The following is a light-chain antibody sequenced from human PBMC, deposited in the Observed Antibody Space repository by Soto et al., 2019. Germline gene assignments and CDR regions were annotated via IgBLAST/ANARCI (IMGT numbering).Light chain of an antibody. CDR1: TGAVTSGHY. CDR2: DTS. J-gene: IGLJ1*01. CDR3: LLCYSGVRRDV. V-gene: IGLV7-46*01. Sequence: QAVVTQEPSLTVSPGGTVTLTCGSSTGAVTSGHYPYWFQQKPGQAPRTLIYDTSNKHSWTPARFSGSLLGGKAALTLSGAQPEDEAEYYCLLCYSGVRRDVFGTGTKVTVL.